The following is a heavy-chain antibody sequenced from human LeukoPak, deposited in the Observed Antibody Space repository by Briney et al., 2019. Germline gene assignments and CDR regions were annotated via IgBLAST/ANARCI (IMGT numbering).Heavy chain of an antibody. CDR2: IKQDGSGK. J-gene: IGHJ4*02. CDR1: EFTFSYYW. V-gene: IGHV3-7*01. D-gene: IGHD1-26*01. Sequence: GGSLRLSCAGSEFTFSYYWMSWVCQAPGKGLEWVASIKQDGSGKYYVDSVKGRLTISRDNAKNSLYLQMSSLSAKDTAMYYCARAYSGSYCGPFDYWGQGTLVTVSS. CDR3: ARAYSGSYCGPFDY.